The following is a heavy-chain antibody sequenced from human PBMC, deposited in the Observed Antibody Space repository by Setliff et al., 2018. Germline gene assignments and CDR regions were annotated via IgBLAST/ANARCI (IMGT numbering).Heavy chain of an antibody. Sequence: PGGSLRLSCAASGFTFDDYAMHWVRQAPGKGLEWVSGISWNSGSIGYADSVKGRFTISRDNAKNSLYLQMNSLRAEDMALYYCAKDRGHGIVVVPAALDFDYWGQGTLVTVSS. CDR3: AKDRGHGIVVVPAALDFDY. CDR2: ISWNSGSI. CDR1: GFTFDDYA. V-gene: IGHV3-9*03. J-gene: IGHJ4*02. D-gene: IGHD2-2*01.